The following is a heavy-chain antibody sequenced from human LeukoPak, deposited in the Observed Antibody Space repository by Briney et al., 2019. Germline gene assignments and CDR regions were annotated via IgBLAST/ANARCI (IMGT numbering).Heavy chain of an antibody. J-gene: IGHJ6*02. CDR3: ARDVQDYDFWSGYFRASYGMDV. D-gene: IGHD3-3*01. CDR1: GGSISSYY. V-gene: IGHV4-59*01. CDR2: IYYSGST. Sequence: SETLSLTCTVSGGSISSYYWSWIRQAPGKGPEWIGYIYYSGSTNYNPSLKSRVTISVDTSKNQFSLKLSSVTAADTAVYYCARDVQDYDFWSGYFRASYGMDVWGQGTTVTVSS.